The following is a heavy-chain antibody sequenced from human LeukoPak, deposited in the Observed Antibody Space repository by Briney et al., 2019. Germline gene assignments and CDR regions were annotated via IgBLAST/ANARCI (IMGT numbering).Heavy chain of an antibody. V-gene: IGHV1-24*01. CDR1: GYTLTELS. D-gene: IGHD3-22*01. J-gene: IGHJ5*02. Sequence: ASVKVSCKVSGYTLTELSMHWVRQAPGKGLEWMGGFDPEDGETIYAQKFQGRVTMTEDTSTDTAYMELSSLRSEDTAVYYCATGNYYDSSGYRGNWFDPWGQGTLVTVSS. CDR2: FDPEDGET. CDR3: ATGNYYDSSGYRGNWFDP.